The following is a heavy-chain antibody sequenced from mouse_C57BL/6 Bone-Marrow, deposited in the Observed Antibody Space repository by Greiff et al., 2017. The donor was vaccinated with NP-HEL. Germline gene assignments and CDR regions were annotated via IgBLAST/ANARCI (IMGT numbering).Heavy chain of an antibody. Sequence: KLQQSGPELVKPGASVKISCKASGYSFTGYYMNWVKQSPEKSLEWIGEINPSTGGTTYNQKFKAKATLTVDKSSSTAYMQLKSLTSEDSAVYYCARGGRQLRLPAWFAYWGQGTLVTVSA. D-gene: IGHD3-2*02. J-gene: IGHJ3*01. CDR3: ARGGRQLRLPAWFAY. CDR2: INPSTGGT. CDR1: GYSFTGYY. V-gene: IGHV1-42*01.